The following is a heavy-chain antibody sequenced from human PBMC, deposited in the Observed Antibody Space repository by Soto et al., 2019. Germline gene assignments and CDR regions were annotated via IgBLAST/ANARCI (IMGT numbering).Heavy chain of an antibody. CDR2: MSFDGSTQ. D-gene: IGHD3-3*01. CDR1: GFGFSSYG. V-gene: IGHV3-30*03. J-gene: IGHJ4*02. CDR3: AREGVFGLVKIIPPDY. Sequence: VQLLESGGGVAQPGRSLRLSCRASGFGFSSYGMLWVRQAPGKGPEWVAFMSFDGSTQYDADYLRGRFTISRDNSENTLYLQLDTLRVEDTAMYYCAREGVFGLVKIIPPDYWGQGAQVTVSA.